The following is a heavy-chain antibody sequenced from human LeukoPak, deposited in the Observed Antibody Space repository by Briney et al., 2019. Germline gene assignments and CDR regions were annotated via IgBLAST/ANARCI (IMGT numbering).Heavy chain of an antibody. V-gene: IGHV1-18*01. CDR3: ARGGKNYFDF. J-gene: IGHJ4*02. Sequence: ASVKVSCKASGYSFTSYGISWVREAPGRGLEWVGYISAYDGETRYAQKIQGRVTLTTDTSTGTVYMEMRRLRSDDTAVYYCARGGKNYFDFWGQGTLVTVSS. CDR2: ISAYDGET. D-gene: IGHD1-26*01. CDR1: GYSFTSYG.